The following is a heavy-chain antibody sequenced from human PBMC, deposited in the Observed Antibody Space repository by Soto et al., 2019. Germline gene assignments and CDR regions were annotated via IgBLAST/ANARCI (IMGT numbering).Heavy chain of an antibody. V-gene: IGHV7-4-1*01. D-gene: IGHD6-13*01. J-gene: IGHJ5*02. Sequence: EASVKVSCKASGYTFTSYAMNWVRQAPGQGLEWMGWINTNTGNPTYAQGFTGRFVFSLDTSVSTAYLQICSLKAEDTAVYYCARGIAPHPYSSSWFDNWFDPWGQGTLVTVSS. CDR2: INTNTGNP. CDR1: GYTFTSYA. CDR3: ARGIAPHPYSSSWFDNWFDP.